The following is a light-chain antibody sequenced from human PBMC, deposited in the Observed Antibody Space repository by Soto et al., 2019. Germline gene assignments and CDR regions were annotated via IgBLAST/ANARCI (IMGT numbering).Light chain of an antibody. CDR3: QQYGSSPRT. CDR1: QSVSSD. CDR2: GAS. V-gene: IGKV3-20*01. J-gene: IGKJ1*01. Sequence: EIVMTQSPATLSVSPGERATLSCRASQSVSSDLAWYHQKPGQAPRLLIYGASSRATGIPDRFSGSGSGTDFTLTISRLDPEDFAVYFCQQYGSSPRTFGQGTKVDIK.